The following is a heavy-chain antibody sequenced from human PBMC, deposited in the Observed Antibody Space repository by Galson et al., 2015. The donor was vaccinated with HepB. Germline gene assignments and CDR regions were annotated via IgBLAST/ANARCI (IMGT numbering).Heavy chain of an antibody. CDR1: GFTFSSYW. Sequence: SLRLSCAASGFTFSSYWMSWVRQAPGKGLEWVANIKQDGSEKYYVDSVKGRFTISRDNAKNSLYLQMNSLRAEDTAVYYCASDGYCSSTSCSPTEFDYWGQGTLVTVSS. J-gene: IGHJ4*02. V-gene: IGHV3-7*03. CDR2: IKQDGSEK. CDR3: ASDGYCSSTSCSPTEFDY. D-gene: IGHD2-2*03.